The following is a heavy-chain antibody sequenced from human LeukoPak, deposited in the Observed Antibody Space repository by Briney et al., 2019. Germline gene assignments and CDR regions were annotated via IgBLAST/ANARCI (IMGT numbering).Heavy chain of an antibody. CDR2: ISAYNGNT. CDR1: GYTFTGYY. J-gene: IGHJ2*01. Sequence: GASVKVSCKASGYTFTGYYMHWVRQAPGQGLEWMGWISAYNGNTNYAQKLQGRVTMTTDTSTSTAYMELRSLRSDDTAVYYCARESSGGFDLWGRGTLVTVSS. CDR3: ARESSGGFDL. V-gene: IGHV1-18*04.